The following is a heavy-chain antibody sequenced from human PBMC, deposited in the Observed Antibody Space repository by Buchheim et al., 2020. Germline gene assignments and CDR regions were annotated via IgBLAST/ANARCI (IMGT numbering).Heavy chain of an antibody. V-gene: IGHV4-39*07. Sequence: QLQLQESGPGLVKPSETLSLTCTVSGGSISSSSYYWGWIRQPPGKGLEWIGSIYYSGSTYYNPSLKSRVTISADTPKNQFSLKLSSVTAADTAVYYCARDRFLRGPTVYWGQGTL. D-gene: IGHD3-3*01. J-gene: IGHJ4*02. CDR3: ARDRFLRGPTVY. CDR1: GGSISSSSYY. CDR2: IYYSGST.